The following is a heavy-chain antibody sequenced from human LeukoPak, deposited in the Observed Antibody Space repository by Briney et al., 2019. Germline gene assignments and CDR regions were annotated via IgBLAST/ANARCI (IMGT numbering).Heavy chain of an antibody. J-gene: IGHJ4*02. CDR1: GFPFSTHS. Sequence: GGSLRLSCAASGFPFSTHSLSWVRQAPGKGLEWLSYMSSSGSIIWYADSVKGRFTISRDNAKNSLYLQMNSLRAEDTAVYYCANGYSYVRTYWGQGTLVTVSS. D-gene: IGHD5-18*01. CDR3: ANGYSYVRTY. V-gene: IGHV3-48*04. CDR2: MSSSGSII.